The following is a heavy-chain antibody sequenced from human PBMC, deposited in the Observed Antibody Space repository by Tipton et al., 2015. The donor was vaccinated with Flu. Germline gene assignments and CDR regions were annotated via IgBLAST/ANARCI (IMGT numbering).Heavy chain of an antibody. V-gene: IGHV4-4*07. CDR2: IYSSGST. CDR3: ARVGDSSVAYGLDY. CDR1: GGSISNYY. J-gene: IGHJ4*02. D-gene: IGHD3-22*01. Sequence: TLSLTCTVSGGSISNYYWSWIRQPAGKGLEWIGRIYSSGSTNYNPSLKSRVTISVDTSKNQFSLKLSSVTAADTARYYCARVGDSSVAYGLDYWGQGTLVTVSS.